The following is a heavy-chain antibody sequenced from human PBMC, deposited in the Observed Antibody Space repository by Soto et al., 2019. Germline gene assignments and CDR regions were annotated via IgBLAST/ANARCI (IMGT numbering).Heavy chain of an antibody. J-gene: IGHJ5*02. CDR1: GFSLSTSGVG. CDR3: AHSISTDPAGWFDP. CDR2: IYWDDDN. Sequence: QITLKESGPTLVKPTQTLTLTCTFSGFSLSTSGVGVGWFRQPPGKALEWLALIYWDDDNRYSPSLKSRLTITKATSKNQLVLTVTDMDPMDTATYSCAHSISTDPAGWFDPWGQGTLVIVSS. V-gene: IGHV2-5*02. D-gene: IGHD3-9*01.